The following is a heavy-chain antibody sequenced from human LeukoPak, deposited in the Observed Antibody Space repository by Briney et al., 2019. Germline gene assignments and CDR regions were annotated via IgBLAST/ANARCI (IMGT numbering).Heavy chain of an antibody. CDR3: ATDFYDST. V-gene: IGHV3-15*07. J-gene: IGHJ5*02. Sequence: GGSLRLSCATSGFSFYNAWMNWVRQAPGKGLEWVGRIRSNSDGGTIDYAAPVKGRFTLSRDDSKDTLYLQMNSLQTEDTAVYYCATDFYDSTWGQGTLVTVSS. D-gene: IGHD3-22*01. CDR1: GFSFYNAW. CDR2: IRSNSDGGTI.